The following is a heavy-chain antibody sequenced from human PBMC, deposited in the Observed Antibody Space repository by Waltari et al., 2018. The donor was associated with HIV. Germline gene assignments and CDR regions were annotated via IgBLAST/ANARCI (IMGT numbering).Heavy chain of an antibody. J-gene: IGHJ6*02. V-gene: IGHV4-61*02. Sequence: QVQLQESGPGLVKPSQTLSLPCTVPGVSINRGTSHWTWIRQAAGKGLEWIGRIYASGSTNYNPSLKSRVTISVDTSKNQFSLKLSSVTAADTAVYYCARDGSTWYSGIDVWGQGTTVTVSS. CDR3: ARDGSTWYSGIDV. CDR1: GVSINRGTSH. CDR2: IYASGST. D-gene: IGHD6-13*01.